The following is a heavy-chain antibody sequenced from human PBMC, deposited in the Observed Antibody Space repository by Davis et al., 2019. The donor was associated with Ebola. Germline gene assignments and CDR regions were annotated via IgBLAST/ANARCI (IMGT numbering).Heavy chain of an antibody. CDR2: IYSGGST. V-gene: IGHV3-53*01. CDR1: GFTFSSNY. D-gene: IGHD5-12*01. CDR3: ARDHGYSGYDFDYDYYYGMDV. Sequence: PGGSLRLSCAASGFTFSSNYMSWVRQAPGKGLEWVSVIYSGGSTYYADSVKGRFTISRDNFKNTLYLQMNSLRAEDTAVYYCARDHGYSGYDFDYDYYYGMDVWGQGTTVTVSS. J-gene: IGHJ6*02.